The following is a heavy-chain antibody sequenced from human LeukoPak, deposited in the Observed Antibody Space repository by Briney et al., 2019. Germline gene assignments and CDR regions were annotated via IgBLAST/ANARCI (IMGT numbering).Heavy chain of an antibody. CDR2: SYFTGNP. V-gene: IGHV4-59*08. CDR1: GSISSYY. D-gene: IGHD4-23*01. CDR3: AGLRSTVACASFDY. J-gene: IGHJ4*02. Sequence: SETLSLTCIVSGSISSYYWTWIRQPTGKGLEWIGHSYFTGNPNYNPSLKSRVTISVDPPKNQFSLKLTSVTAADTAVYNCAGLRSTVACASFDYWGQGILVTVSS.